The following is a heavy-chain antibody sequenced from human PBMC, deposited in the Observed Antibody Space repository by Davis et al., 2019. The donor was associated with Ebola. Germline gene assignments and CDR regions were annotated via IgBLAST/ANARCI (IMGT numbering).Heavy chain of an antibody. Sequence: GSLRLSCTVSGGSISSQYWSWIRQTPGKELEWIGHIHYSGSTTYNPSLNSRVIISVDTSKNQFSLNLISVTAADTAVYYCARVPRWADFWAGPAMDVWGQGTTVTVSS. J-gene: IGHJ6*02. V-gene: IGHV4-59*11. CDR1: GGSISSQY. D-gene: IGHD3/OR15-3a*01. CDR2: IHYSGST. CDR3: ARVPRWADFWAGPAMDV.